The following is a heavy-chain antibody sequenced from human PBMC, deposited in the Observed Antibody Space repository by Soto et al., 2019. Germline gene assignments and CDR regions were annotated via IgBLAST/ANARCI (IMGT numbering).Heavy chain of an antibody. Sequence: QLQLQESGPGLVKPSETLSLTCTVSGGTIIISSYYWGWVRQPPGKGLEWIGSIYYGGYTHYNPSLQSRVTIAEDTSKNQFSRRLNSVTAADTAVYYCARYKVPARHDSHWFDPWGQGTLVTVSS. J-gene: IGHJ5*02. CDR2: IYYGGYT. V-gene: IGHV4-39*01. D-gene: IGHD2-2*01. CDR3: ARYKVPARHDSHWFDP. CDR1: GGTIIISSYY.